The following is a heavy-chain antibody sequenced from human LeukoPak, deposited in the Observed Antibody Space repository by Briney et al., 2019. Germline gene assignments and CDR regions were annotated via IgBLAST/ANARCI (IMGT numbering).Heavy chain of an antibody. V-gene: IGHV4-34*01. J-gene: IGHJ4*02. CDR3: TSMTTVHDY. CDR2: INHSGYT. D-gene: IGHD4-17*01. Sequence: SETLSLTCAVSGVSFNDYYWSWVRQTPGKGLEWIGEINHSGYTNDSPSLKSRVTLSIDTSRRQFSRSLRSVTFAYAGIYYCTSMTTVHDYWGQGTLVTVSS. CDR1: GVSFNDYY.